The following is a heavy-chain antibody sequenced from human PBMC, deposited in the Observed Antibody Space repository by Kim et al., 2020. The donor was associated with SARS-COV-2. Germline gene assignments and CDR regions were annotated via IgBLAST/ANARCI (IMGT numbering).Heavy chain of an antibody. CDR1: GFTFSSYA. V-gene: IGHV3-23*01. D-gene: IGHD1-20*01. CDR3: AKYRIYNWNLAPFDI. CDR2: ISGSGGNA. J-gene: IGHJ3*02. Sequence: GGSLRLSCAASGFTFSSYAMSWVRQAPGKGLEWVSTISGSGGNAYYADSVKGRFTISRDNSKNTLYLRMNSLRAEDTAVYYCAKYRIYNWNLAPFDIWGQGTMVTVSS.